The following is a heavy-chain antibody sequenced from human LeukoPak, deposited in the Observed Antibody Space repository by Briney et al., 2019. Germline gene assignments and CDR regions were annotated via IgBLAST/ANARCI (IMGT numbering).Heavy chain of an antibody. V-gene: IGHV4-61*02. CDR3: ARDFAIRSYWYFDL. CDR2: IYTSGST. J-gene: IGHJ2*01. CDR1: GGSISSGSYY. Sequence: SETLSLTCTVSGGSISSGSYYWSWIRQPAGKGLEWIGRIYTSGSTNYNPSLKSRVTISVDTSKNQFSLKLSFVTAADTAIYYCARDFAIRSYWYFDLCGRGTLVTVSS.